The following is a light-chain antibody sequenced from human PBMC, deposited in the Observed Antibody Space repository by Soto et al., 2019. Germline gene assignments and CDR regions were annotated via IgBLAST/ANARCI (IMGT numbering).Light chain of an antibody. Sequence: EIVLTQSPGTLSLSPGERATLSCRASQFVSSNSLAWYQQKRGQAPRLLIHDASSRATGIPDRFSGSGSGTEFTLTISSLQSEDFAVYYCQQYNQWRTFGQGTKVDIK. V-gene: IGKV3D-15*01. J-gene: IGKJ1*01. CDR2: DAS. CDR1: QFVSSNS. CDR3: QQYNQWRT.